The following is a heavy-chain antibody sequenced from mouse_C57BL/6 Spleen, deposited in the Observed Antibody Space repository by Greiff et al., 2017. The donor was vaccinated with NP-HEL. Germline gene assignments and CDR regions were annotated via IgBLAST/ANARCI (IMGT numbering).Heavy chain of an antibody. J-gene: IGHJ4*01. Sequence: VQLHQSGAELAKPGASVKLSCKASGYTFTSYWMHWVKQRPGQGLEWIGYINPSSGYTKYNQKFKDKATLTADKSSSTAYMQLSSLTYEDSAVYYCATSYVGYAMDYWGQGTSVTVSS. CDR1: GYTFTSYW. CDR2: INPSSGYT. V-gene: IGHV1-7*01. CDR3: ATSYVGYAMDY. D-gene: IGHD1-1*01.